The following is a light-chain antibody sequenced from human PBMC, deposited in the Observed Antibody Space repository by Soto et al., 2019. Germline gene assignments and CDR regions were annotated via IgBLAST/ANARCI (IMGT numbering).Light chain of an antibody. CDR1: QSVSSK. CDR2: GAS. Sequence: EMEMTQSPATLSVSPGDRATLSCRASQSVSSKLAWYQQKPGQAPRLLIYGASTRATGIPARFSGGGSGTEFTLTISSLQSEDFAVYYCQQYNNWRTFGQGTNVEIK. CDR3: QQYNNWRT. V-gene: IGKV3-15*01. J-gene: IGKJ1*01.